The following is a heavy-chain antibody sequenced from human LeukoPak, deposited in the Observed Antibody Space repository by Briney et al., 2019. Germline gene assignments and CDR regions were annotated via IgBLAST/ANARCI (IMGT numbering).Heavy chain of an antibody. D-gene: IGHD2-21*01. Sequence: SVKVSCKTSGYSFTDYYMHWVRQAPGQGLEWMGWINPNSGGTSSAQKFQGRVTMTRDTSISTVYMEVSWLTSDDTAIYYCARADRLHGGPYLIGPWGQGTLVTVSS. CDR1: GYSFTDYY. CDR2: INPNSGGT. V-gene: IGHV1-2*02. J-gene: IGHJ5*02. CDR3: ARADRLHGGPYLIGP.